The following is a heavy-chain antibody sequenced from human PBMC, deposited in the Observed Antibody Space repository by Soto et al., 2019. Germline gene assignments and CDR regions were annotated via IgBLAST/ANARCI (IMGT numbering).Heavy chain of an antibody. CDR1: GFTFSSYA. V-gene: IGHV3-30-3*01. CDR2: ISYDGSNK. D-gene: IGHD2-15*01. Sequence: GGSLRLSCAASGFTFSSYAMHWVRQAPGKGLEWVAVISYDGSNKYYADSVKGRFTISRDNSKNTLYLQMNSLRAEDTAVYYCARSSSDSDYYYYGMDVWGQGTTVTVSS. J-gene: IGHJ6*02. CDR3: ARSSSDSDYYYYGMDV.